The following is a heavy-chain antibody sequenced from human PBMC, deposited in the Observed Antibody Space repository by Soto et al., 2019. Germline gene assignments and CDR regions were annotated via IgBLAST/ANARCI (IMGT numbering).Heavy chain of an antibody. V-gene: IGHV3-21*01. CDR3: ARDLTAITMIGGYTQNYYYGMDV. D-gene: IGHD3-22*01. Sequence: VGSLRLSCAASGFTFSNYNMNWVRQAPGKGLEWVSSISSSSSYINYADSVKGRFTISRDNVKNSLYLQMNSLRAEDTAVYYCARDLTAITMIGGYTQNYYYGMDVWGQGTTVTVSS. CDR2: ISSSSSYI. J-gene: IGHJ6*02. CDR1: GFTFSNYN.